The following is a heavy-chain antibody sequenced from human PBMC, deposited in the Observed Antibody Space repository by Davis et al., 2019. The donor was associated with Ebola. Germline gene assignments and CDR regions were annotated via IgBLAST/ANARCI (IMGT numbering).Heavy chain of an antibody. J-gene: IGHJ3*02. V-gene: IGHV3-9*01. CDR3: VRVSRNIATGWYRFDAFDI. CDR1: GFTFDDYA. CDR2: ISWNSGSI. D-gene: IGHD6-19*01. Sequence: SLKISCAASGFTFDDYAMHWVRQAPGKGLEWVSGISWNSGSIGYADSVKGRFTISRDNAKNSLYLQMNSLRAEDTAIYYCVRVSRNIATGWYRFDAFDIWGQGTLVTVSS.